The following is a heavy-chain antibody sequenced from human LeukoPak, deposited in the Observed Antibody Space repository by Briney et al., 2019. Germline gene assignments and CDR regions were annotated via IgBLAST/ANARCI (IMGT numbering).Heavy chain of an antibody. CDR3: ASGQTIQYQLQLTPLPDASHV. J-gene: IGHJ3*01. V-gene: IGHV3-21*01. D-gene: IGHD2-2*01. CDR2: ISSSRNYI. Sequence: GGSLRVSCAASGFTFTAYTMNWVRQAPGEGLEWVSSISSSRNYIYYTDSVKGRFTISRDNTKNSLFLQMNSLRAEDTAVYYCASGQTIQYQLQLTPLPDASHVWGQRTMLTVSS. CDR1: GFTFTAYT.